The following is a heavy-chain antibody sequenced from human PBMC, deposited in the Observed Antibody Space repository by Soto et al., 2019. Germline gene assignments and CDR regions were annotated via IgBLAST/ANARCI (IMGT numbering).Heavy chain of an antibody. CDR1: GFTFSTYA. Sequence: AGGSLRLSCAASGFTFSTYAMSWVRQSPGKGLEWVPGISSSGGTTHYTDSVKGRFTISRDNSKNTLYLQMNSLRAEDTAVYYCAKNSYRSYYYGMDVWGQGTTVPVSS. CDR2: ISSSGGTT. CDR3: AKNSYRSYYYGMDV. J-gene: IGHJ6*02. D-gene: IGHD4-4*01. V-gene: IGHV3-23*01.